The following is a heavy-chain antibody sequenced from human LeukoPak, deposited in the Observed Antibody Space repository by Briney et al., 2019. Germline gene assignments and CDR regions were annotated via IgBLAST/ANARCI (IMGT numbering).Heavy chain of an antibody. CDR2: ILYDGSEK. J-gene: IGHJ4*02. D-gene: IGHD6-19*01. CDR3: AKDPRTGAVSGIFYFDY. CDR1: GFTFSRHP. Sequence: GGSLRLSCAASGFTFSRHPMHWVRQAPGKGLEWVAVILYDGSEKYYTESVKGRFTISRDNSKNTLYLQMDSLRPEDTAVYYCAKDPRTGAVSGIFYFDYWGQGTLLTVSS. V-gene: IGHV3-30*04.